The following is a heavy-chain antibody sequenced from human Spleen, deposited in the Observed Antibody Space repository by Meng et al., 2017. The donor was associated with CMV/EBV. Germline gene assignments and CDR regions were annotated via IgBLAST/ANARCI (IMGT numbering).Heavy chain of an antibody. V-gene: IGHV2-5*01. D-gene: IGHD3-10*01. CDR1: SLSNSGVG. J-gene: IGHJ5*02. CDR2: IYWNDDK. Sequence: SLSNSGVGVGWNRQPPGKALEWLALIYWNDDKRYSPSLKSRLTITKDTSKNQVVLTMTNMDPVDTATYYCAHRRSTMVRGANPWFDPWGQGTLVTVSS. CDR3: AHRRSTMVRGANPWFDP.